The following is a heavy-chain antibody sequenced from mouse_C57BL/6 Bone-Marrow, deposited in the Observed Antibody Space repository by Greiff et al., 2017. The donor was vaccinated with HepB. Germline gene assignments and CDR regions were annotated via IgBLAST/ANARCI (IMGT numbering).Heavy chain of an antibody. D-gene: IGHD1-1*01. CDR2: IYPRSGNT. J-gene: IGHJ2*01. Sequence: QVQLKQSGAELARPGASVKLSCKASGYTFTSSGISWVKQRTGQGLEWIGEIYPRSGNTYYNEKFKGKATLTADKSSSTAYMELRSLTSEDSAVYFCARKGPPYGSSCFDYWGQGTTLTVAS. CDR3: ARKGPPYGSSCFDY. CDR1: GYTFTSSG. V-gene: IGHV1-81*01.